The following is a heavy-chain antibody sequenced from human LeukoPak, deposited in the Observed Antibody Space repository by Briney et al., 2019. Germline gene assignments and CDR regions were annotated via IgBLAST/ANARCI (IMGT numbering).Heavy chain of an antibody. CDR2: IYWDDDK. J-gene: IGHJ4*02. D-gene: IGHD3-10*01. CDR3: AHSGMVRGVVYFDY. V-gene: IGHV2-5*02. Sequence: SGPTLVKPTQPLTLTCTFPGFSLRTSGVGVGWIRQPPEKALEWLALIYWDDDKRYSPSLKSRLTITNDTSKNQVVLTMTNMDPVDTATYYCAHSGMVRGVVYFDYWGQGTLVTVSS. CDR1: GFSLRTSGVG.